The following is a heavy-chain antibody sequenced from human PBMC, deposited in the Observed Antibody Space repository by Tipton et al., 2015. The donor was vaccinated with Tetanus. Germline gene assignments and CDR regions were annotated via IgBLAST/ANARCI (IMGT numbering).Heavy chain of an antibody. J-gene: IGHJ4*02. CDR3: ARTSSSRYGDYVTLDY. CDR1: GGSISSGGYY. D-gene: IGHD4-17*01. Sequence: LSLTCTVSGGSISSGGYYWSWIRQHPGKGLEWIGYIYYSGSTYYNPSLKSRVTISVDTSKNQFSLKLSSVTAADTAVYYCARTSSSRYGDYVTLDYWGQGTLVTVSS. V-gene: IGHV4-31*03. CDR2: IYYSGST.